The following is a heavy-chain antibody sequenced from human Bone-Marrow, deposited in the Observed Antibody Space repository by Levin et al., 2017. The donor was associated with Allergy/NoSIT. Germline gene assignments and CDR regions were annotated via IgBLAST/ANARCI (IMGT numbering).Heavy chain of an antibody. CDR1: GGTFGSSA. Sequence: GASVKVSCKASGGTFGSSAISWVRQAPGQGLEWMGDIIPVFGRTNYAQKFQGRFTITADESTNTAYMELSSLRSEDTDVDYCARDECGGDCYSVDAFDIWGQGTRVTVSS. CDR2: IIPVFGRT. J-gene: IGHJ3*02. CDR3: ARDECGGDCYSVDAFDI. V-gene: IGHV1-69*13. D-gene: IGHD2-21*02.